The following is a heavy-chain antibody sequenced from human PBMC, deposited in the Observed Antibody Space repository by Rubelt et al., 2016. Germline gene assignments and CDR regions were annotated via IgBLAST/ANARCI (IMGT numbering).Heavy chain of an antibody. CDR3: AKRGGSREDVVVVAAPMY. CDR2: LKEDGSEK. Sequence: QLVESGGGLVQPGRSLRLSCTASGFTFSNYAMSWVRQAPGKVLEWVANLKEDGSEKYYVDSVKGRFTISRDNAKNSLYLQMNSLRAEDTAVYYCAKRGGSREDVVVVAAPMYWGQGTLVTVSS. CDR1: GFTFSNYA. D-gene: IGHD2-21*02. J-gene: IGHJ4*02. V-gene: IGHV3-7*01.